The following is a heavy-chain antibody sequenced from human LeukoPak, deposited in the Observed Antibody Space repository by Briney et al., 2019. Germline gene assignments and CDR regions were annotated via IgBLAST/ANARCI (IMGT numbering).Heavy chain of an antibody. CDR3: AREGGGFDY. J-gene: IGHJ4*02. V-gene: IGHV4-4*07. CDR2: IFSSGSS. Sequence: SETLSLTCGVSGGSISSYSWSWIRQPARKGLDWIGRIFSSGSSKYNPSLKSRVIMSVDTSKNQFSLKLTSVTAADTAVYYCAREGGGFDYWGQGTLVTVSS. CDR1: GGSISSYS. D-gene: IGHD3-16*01.